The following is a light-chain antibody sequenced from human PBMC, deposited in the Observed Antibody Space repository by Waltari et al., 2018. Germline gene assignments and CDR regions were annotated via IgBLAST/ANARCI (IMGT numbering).Light chain of an antibody. CDR1: SSDIGAYNF. V-gene: IGLV2-14*03. J-gene: IGLJ1*01. CDR3: GSYRGSNIYV. Sequence: QSALTQPAPVSGSPGQSITTSCTGTSSDIGAYNFVSWYQQHPGKVPGVIIYNVNERPSRISSRFSGSKSGNTASLTISGLQPDDEADYYCGSYRGSNIYVFGTGTKVTVL. CDR2: NVN.